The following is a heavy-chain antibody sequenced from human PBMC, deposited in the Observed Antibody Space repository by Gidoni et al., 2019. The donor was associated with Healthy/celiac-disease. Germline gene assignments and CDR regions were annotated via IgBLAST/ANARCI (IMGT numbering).Heavy chain of an antibody. J-gene: IGHJ5*02. D-gene: IGHD3-3*01. CDR3: AMPSVSNYYDFWSGYLS. V-gene: IGHV1-69*06. CDR1: GGTFSSYA. Sequence: QVQLVQSGAEVKKPGSSVKVSCKASGGTFSSYAISWVRQAPGQGLEWMGGIIPIFGTANYAQKFQGRVTITADKSTSTAYMELSSLRSEDTAVYYCAMPSVSNYYDFWSGYLSWGQGTLVTVSS. CDR2: IIPIFGTA.